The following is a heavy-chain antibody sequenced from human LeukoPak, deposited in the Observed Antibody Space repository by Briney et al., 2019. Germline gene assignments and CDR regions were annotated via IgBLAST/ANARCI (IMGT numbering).Heavy chain of an antibody. V-gene: IGHV1-69*13. Sequence: GASVTVSCKASGGTFSSYAISWVRQAPGQGLEWMGGIIPIFGTANYAQKFQGRVTITADESTSTAYMELSSLRSEDTAVYYCARGHRNYYDSSGYFYYFDYWGQGTLVTVSS. CDR1: GGTFSSYA. D-gene: IGHD3-22*01. CDR2: IIPIFGTA. CDR3: ARGHRNYYDSSGYFYYFDY. J-gene: IGHJ4*02.